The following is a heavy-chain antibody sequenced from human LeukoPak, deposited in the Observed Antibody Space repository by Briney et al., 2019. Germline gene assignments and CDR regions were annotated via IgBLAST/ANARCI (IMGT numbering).Heavy chain of an antibody. Sequence: PSETLSLTCTVSGGSVSSGSYYWSWIRQPPGKGLEWIGYSYYSGSTNYNPSLKSRVTISVDTSKNQFSLKLSSVTAADTAVYYCARGRTGLGYSYGYYPDYWGQGTLVTVSS. J-gene: IGHJ4*02. V-gene: IGHV4-61*01. D-gene: IGHD5-18*01. CDR1: GGSVSSGSYY. CDR3: ARGRTGLGYSYGYYPDY. CDR2: SYYSGST.